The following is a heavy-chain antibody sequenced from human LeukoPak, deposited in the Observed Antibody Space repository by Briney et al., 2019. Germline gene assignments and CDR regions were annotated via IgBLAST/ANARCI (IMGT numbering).Heavy chain of an antibody. V-gene: IGHV3-23*01. J-gene: IGHJ1*01. Sequence: GGSLRLSCAASGFTFSSYVMSWVRQAPGKGLEWVSAISGSGGSTYYADSVKGRFTISRDNSKNTLYLQMNSLRAEDTAVYYCARLVDTATVGSFQHWGQGTLVTVSS. CDR1: GFTFSSYV. CDR3: ARLVDTATVGSFQH. D-gene: IGHD5-18*01. CDR2: ISGSGGST.